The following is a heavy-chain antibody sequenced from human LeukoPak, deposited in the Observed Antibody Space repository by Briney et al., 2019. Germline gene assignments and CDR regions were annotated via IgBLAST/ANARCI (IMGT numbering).Heavy chain of an antibody. J-gene: IGHJ4*02. D-gene: IGHD3-22*01. V-gene: IGHV1-2*02. CDR1: GYTFTGYY. CDR2: INPNTGDT. CDR3: ARGYYDSSAYYSADC. Sequence: GASVKVSCKASGYTFTGYYIHWVRQAPGQGLEWMGWINPNTGDTNYAQKFQGRVTMTRDTSFSTAYMELTRLRSDDTAVYYCARGYYDSSAYYSADCWGQGTLVTVSS.